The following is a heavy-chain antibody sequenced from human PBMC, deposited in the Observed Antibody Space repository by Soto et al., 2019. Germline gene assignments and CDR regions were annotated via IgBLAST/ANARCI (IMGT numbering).Heavy chain of an antibody. CDR1: GFPFGDYA. V-gene: IGHV3-49*03. Sequence: GGSLRLSCTASGFPFGDYAMSWFRQAPGKGLEWVGFIRSKAYGGTTEYAASVKGRFTISRDDSKSIAYLQMNSLKTEDTAVYYCTRGGWFGESDYYYYYMDVWGEGTTVTVSS. CDR3: TRGGWFGESDYYYYYMDV. J-gene: IGHJ6*03. D-gene: IGHD3-10*01. CDR2: IRSKAYGGTT.